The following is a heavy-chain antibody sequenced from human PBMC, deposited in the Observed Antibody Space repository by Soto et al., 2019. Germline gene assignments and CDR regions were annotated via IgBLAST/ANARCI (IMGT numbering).Heavy chain of an antibody. Sequence: QVQLQESGPGLVKPSETLSLTCTVSGVSISNNYWSWIRQPPGKGLEWIGYIYYNGNTNYSPSLKSRVTMSVDTSRNQISLKLTTVTAAETAVYYCTRANWYSEYWGQGTLVTVSS. V-gene: IGHV4-59*01. CDR1: GVSISNNY. CDR3: TRANWYSEY. D-gene: IGHD7-27*01. J-gene: IGHJ4*02. CDR2: IYYNGNT.